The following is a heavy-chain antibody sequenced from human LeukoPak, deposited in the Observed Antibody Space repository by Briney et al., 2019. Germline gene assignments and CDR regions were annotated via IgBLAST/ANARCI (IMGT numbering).Heavy chain of an antibody. V-gene: IGHV1-8*01. CDR3: TRGPYAYPQY. Sequence: ASVKVSCKASGYTFTNYDINWVPQATGQGFEWMGWMNPDSGNTGYGQKFQGRLTMTRDASISTAYMELSSLRSEDTAFYYCTRGPYAYPQYWGQGTLVSVSS. D-gene: IGHD5-12*01. J-gene: IGHJ4*02. CDR2: MNPDSGNT. CDR1: GYTFTNYD.